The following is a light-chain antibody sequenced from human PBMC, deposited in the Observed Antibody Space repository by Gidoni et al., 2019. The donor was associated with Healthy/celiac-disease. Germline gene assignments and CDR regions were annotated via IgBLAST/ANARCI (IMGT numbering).Light chain of an antibody. J-gene: IGLJ3*02. V-gene: IGLV1-40*01. CDR3: QSYDGSLSGWV. Sequence: QPVLTQPSSVSGAPGQRVTIPCTWSSSNNGAGYDVHWYQQLPGTAPKLPIYGNGNPPSGVTDRFSGSKSGTSASLAITGLQAEDEADYYCQSYDGSLSGWVFGGGTKLTVL. CDR2: GNG. CDR1: SSNNGAGYD.